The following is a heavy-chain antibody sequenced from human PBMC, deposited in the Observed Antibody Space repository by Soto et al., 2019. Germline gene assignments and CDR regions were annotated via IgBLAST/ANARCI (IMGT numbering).Heavy chain of an antibody. Sequence: QVQLQESGPGLVKPSGTLSLTCTVSGGSISSNNWWSWVRQPPGKGLEWIGEIYHSGSTKHNPSLKIRVTISVDKSKNQFSLNLTSVTAADTAVYYCARDGGPGVANFYYSGMDVWGQGTTVTVSS. CDR1: GGSISSNNW. J-gene: IGHJ6*02. CDR2: IYHSGST. V-gene: IGHV4-4*02. CDR3: ARDGGPGVANFYYSGMDV. D-gene: IGHD2-2*01.